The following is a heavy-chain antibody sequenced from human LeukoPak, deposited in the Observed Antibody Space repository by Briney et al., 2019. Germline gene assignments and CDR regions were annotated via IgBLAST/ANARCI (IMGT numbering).Heavy chain of an antibody. CDR2: IKHAGSKE. V-gene: IGHV3-7*01. J-gene: IGHJ4*02. Sequence: GGSLRLSCTASGFTFSTYWISWVRQAPGKGLEWVANIKHAGSKEYYVDSVKGRFTISRDNAKNSLYLQMNSLRAEDTAVYFCARIKQLRLPATFDYWGQGTLVTVSS. D-gene: IGHD5-12*01. CDR3: ARIKQLRLPATFDY. CDR1: GFTFSTYW.